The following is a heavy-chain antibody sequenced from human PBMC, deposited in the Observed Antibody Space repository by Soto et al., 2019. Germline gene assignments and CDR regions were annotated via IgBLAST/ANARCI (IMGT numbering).Heavy chain of an antibody. D-gene: IGHD2-2*01. J-gene: IGHJ4*02. CDR1: GFSLSTSGMC. CDR2: IDWDDDK. V-gene: IGHV2-70*11. Sequence: SGPTLVNPTQTLTLTCTFSGFSLSTSGMCVSWIRQPPGKALEWLARIDWDDDKYYSTSLKTRLTISKDTYKNQVTLTMTNMDPGDTATYYCAGTIVVPAANYYYYFDYWGQETLVTFSS. CDR3: AGTIVVPAANYYYYFDY.